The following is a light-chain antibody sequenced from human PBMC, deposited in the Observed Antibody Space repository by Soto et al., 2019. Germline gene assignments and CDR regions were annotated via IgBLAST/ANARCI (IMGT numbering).Light chain of an antibody. CDR2: TAS. Sequence: DIQMTQSPSSLSASVGDRVTITCRASQSISSYLNGYQQKPGKAPKLLIYTASSLQSGVPSRFSGSGSGTDFTLTISSLQPEDFATYYCQQSYSTLPITFGQGTRLEI. CDR1: QSISSY. J-gene: IGKJ5*01. CDR3: QQSYSTLPIT. V-gene: IGKV1-39*01.